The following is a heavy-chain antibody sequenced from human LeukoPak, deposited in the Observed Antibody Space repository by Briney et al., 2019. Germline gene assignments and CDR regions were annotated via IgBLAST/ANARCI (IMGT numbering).Heavy chain of an antibody. CDR3: GRAKTGSYYFDH. CDR1: GFIFSRFG. CDR2: MWYAEENK. V-gene: IGHV3-33*01. J-gene: IGHJ4*02. Sequence: VGSLRLSCAASGFIFSRFGMHWVRQAPGKGLQWVAVMWYAEENKYYADSVKGRFTVSRDNPENKLYLQMNSLRVEDTAVYYCGRAKTGSYYFDHWGQGTLVSVSS. D-gene: IGHD1-26*01.